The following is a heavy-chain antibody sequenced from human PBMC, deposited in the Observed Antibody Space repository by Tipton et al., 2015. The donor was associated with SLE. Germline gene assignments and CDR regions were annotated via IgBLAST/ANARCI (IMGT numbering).Heavy chain of an antibody. Sequence: TLSLTCAVYGGSFSGYYWSWIRQPPGKGLEWIGEINHSGSTNYNPSLKSRVTISVDTSKNQFPLKLSSVTAADTAVYYCARVGQQLVNYYYYGMDVWGQGTTVTVSS. J-gene: IGHJ6*02. CDR3: ARVGQQLVNYYYYGMDV. CDR1: GGSFSGYY. CDR2: INHSGST. D-gene: IGHD6-13*01. V-gene: IGHV4-34*01.